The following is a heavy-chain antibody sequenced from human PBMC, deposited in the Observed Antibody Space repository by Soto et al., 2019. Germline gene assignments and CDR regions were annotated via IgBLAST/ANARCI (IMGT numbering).Heavy chain of an antibody. J-gene: IGHJ4*02. CDR3: ARVERPWIQLWYFDY. D-gene: IGHD5-18*01. Sequence: GASVKVSCKASGYTFTSYYMHWVRQAPGQGLEWMGIINPSGGSTSYAQKFQGRVTMTRDTSTSTVYMELSSLRSEDTAVYYCARVERPWIQLWYFDYWGQGTLVTVSS. V-gene: IGHV1-46*01. CDR2: INPSGGST. CDR1: GYTFTSYY.